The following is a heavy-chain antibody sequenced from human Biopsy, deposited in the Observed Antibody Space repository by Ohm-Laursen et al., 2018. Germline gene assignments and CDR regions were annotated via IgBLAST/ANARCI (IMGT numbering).Heavy chain of an antibody. V-gene: IGHV1-2*02. CDR3: ARDPLNGHKHFDY. Sequence: GSSVKVSCKASSYTFTDYNIHWMRQAPGQGLEWLGYINCKTGATNYAQKFQGTATMTRETSISTAYLALGSLRSADTAIYYCARDPLNGHKHFDYWGQGSLVTVSS. CDR2: INCKTGAT. D-gene: IGHD2-8*01. CDR1: SYTFTDYN. J-gene: IGHJ4*02.